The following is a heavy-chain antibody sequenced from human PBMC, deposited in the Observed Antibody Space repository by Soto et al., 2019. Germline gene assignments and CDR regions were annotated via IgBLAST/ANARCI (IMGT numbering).Heavy chain of an antibody. CDR1: VFTFSSYA. Sequence: PGWSLRLSCAASVFTFSSYAMNWVRQAPGKGLEWVSSVSANGRNTYYADSAKGRFTVSRDKSKNALFLQLDSLRVEDTAIYYCAKDLSSLGWLALGAPFDSWGPGTLVTVSS. V-gene: IGHV3-23*01. CDR3: AKDLSSLGWLALGAPFDS. J-gene: IGHJ4*02. CDR2: VSANGRNT. D-gene: IGHD3-22*01.